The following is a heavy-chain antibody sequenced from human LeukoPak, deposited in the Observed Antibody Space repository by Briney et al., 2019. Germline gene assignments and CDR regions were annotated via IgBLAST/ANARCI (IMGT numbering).Heavy chain of an antibody. D-gene: IGHD3-3*01. CDR1: GYSISSGYY. CDR3: ARSRAPRILEWLDP. J-gene: IGHJ5*02. V-gene: IGHV4-38-2*02. CDR2: IYHSGST. Sequence: SETLSLTCTVSGYSISSGYYWGWIRQPPGKGLEWIGSIYHSGSTYYNPSLKSRVTISVDTSKNQFSLKLSSVTAADTAVYYCARSRAPRILEWLDPWGQGTLVTVSS.